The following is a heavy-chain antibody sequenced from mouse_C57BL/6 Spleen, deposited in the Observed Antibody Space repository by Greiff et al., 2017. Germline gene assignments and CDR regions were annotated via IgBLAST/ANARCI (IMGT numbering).Heavy chain of an antibody. CDR2: INPNNGGT. V-gene: IGHV1-26*01. CDR1: GYTFTDYY. D-gene: IGHD1-1*01. Sequence: VQLQQSGPELVKPGASVKISCKASGYTFTDYYMNWVKQSHGKSLEWIGDINPNNGGTSYNQKFKGKATLTVDKSSSTAYMELRSLTSEDSAVYYCARCDYGSSFEGFAYWGQGTLVTVSA. CDR3: ARCDYGSSFEGFAY. J-gene: IGHJ3*01.